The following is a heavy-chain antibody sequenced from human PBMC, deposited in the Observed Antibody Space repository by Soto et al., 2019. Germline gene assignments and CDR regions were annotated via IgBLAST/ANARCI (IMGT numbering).Heavy chain of an antibody. V-gene: IGHV3-23*01. CDR3: AKDGPSITDFWSGHTHSPFDY. J-gene: IGHJ4*02. CDR2: ISGSGGST. Sequence: GGSLRLSCAASGFTFSSYAMSWVRQAPGKGLEWVSAISGSGGSTYYADSVKGRFTISRDNSKNTLYLQMNSLRAEDTAVYYCAKDGPSITDFWSGHTHSPFDYWGQGTLVTVSS. D-gene: IGHD3-3*01. CDR1: GFTFSSYA.